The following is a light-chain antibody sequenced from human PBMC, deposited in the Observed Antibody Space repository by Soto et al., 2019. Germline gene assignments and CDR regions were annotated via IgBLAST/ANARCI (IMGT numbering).Light chain of an antibody. J-gene: IGLJ1*01. CDR3: CSYEGTYTSFV. CDR1: SSDVGGYNY. V-gene: IGLV2-11*01. CDR2: DVT. Sequence: QSALTQPRSVSGSPGQSVTISCTGSSSDVGGYNYVSWYQQQPGKAPKLLIYDVTIRISGVSARFSGSKSGNTASLTISGLQAEDDADYFCCSYEGTYTSFVFGTGTKVTVL.